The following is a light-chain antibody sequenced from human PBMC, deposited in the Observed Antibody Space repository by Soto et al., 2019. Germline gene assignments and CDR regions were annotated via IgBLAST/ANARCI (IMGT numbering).Light chain of an antibody. CDR1: QYVSSW. CDR3: QQANSFPLT. J-gene: IGKJ4*01. Sequence: DIQMIQSPSSVSASVGDTITITCRASQYVSSWVAWYQQKPGKAPKHLIFDASNLGSGVPSRFSGSGSGTYFSLTISSLQPEDFATYYCQQANSFPLTFGGGTKVEIK. CDR2: DAS. V-gene: IGKV1-12*01.